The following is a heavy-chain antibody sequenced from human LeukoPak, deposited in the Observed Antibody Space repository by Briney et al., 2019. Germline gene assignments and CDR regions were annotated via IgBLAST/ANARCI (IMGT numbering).Heavy chain of an antibody. CDR3: AKEDDYGDYYFDY. J-gene: IGHJ4*02. CDR2: ISGSGGTT. Sequence: GGSLRLSCAASGFTFSSYAMSWVRQAPGKGLEWVSAISGSGGTTYYADSVKGRFTSSRDNSKNTLYLQMNSLRAEDSAVYYCAKEDDYGDYYFDYWGQGTLVTVSS. V-gene: IGHV3-23*01. CDR1: GFTFSSYA. D-gene: IGHD4-17*01.